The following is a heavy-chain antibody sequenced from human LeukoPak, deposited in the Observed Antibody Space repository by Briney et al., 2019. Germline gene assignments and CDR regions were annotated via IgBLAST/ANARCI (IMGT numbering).Heavy chain of an antibody. V-gene: IGHV4-38-2*02. CDR3: ARGYDDYGDYGNYKGDYYYMDV. CDR2: INHSGST. D-gene: IGHD4-17*01. J-gene: IGHJ6*03. Sequence: PSETLSLTCTVSGYSISSGYYWAWMRQPPGKGLEWIGSINHSGSTYYNPSLKSRVTVSVDTSKNQVSLRLSSVTAADTAVYYCARGYDDYGDYGNYKGDYYYMDVWGKGTTVTVSS. CDR1: GYSISSGYY.